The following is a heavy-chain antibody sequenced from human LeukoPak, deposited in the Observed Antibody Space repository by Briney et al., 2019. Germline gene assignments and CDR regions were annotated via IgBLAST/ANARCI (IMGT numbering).Heavy chain of an antibody. Sequence: GGSLRLSCAASGFTFSSYAMTWVRQAPGKGLEWVSAISSSGGSTFYADPVKGRFTISRDNSKNTLYLQMNSLRAEDTAVYYCARHLYCSSSSCYEYFDYWGQGTLVAVSS. CDR2: ISSSGGST. CDR3: ARHLYCSSSSCYEYFDY. CDR1: GFTFSSYA. V-gene: IGHV3-23*01. D-gene: IGHD2-2*01. J-gene: IGHJ4*02.